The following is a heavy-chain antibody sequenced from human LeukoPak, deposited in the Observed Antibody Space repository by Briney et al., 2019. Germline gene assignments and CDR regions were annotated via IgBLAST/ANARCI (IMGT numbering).Heavy chain of an antibody. CDR2: IYPGDSDT. Sequence: GESLKISCKSSGDSFDTYWIAWVRQMPGKGLEWMGIIYPGDSDTRYSPSFQGQVTISVDKSIRTAYLQWSSLKASDTAMYYCARGPLYSSKEFDYWGQGTLVTVSS. D-gene: IGHD6-13*01. CDR1: GDSFDTYW. V-gene: IGHV5-51*01. CDR3: ARGPLYSSKEFDY. J-gene: IGHJ4*02.